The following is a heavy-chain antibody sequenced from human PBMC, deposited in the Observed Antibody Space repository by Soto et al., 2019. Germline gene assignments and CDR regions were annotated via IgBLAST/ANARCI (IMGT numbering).Heavy chain of an antibody. D-gene: IGHD2-2*01. V-gene: IGHV2-70*01. CDR3: ARSQLRDIVVVPAANPFDY. Sequence: SGPTLVNPTQTLTLTCTFSGFSLSTSGMCVSWIRQPPGKAPEWLALIDWDDDKYYSTSLKTRLTISKDTSKNQVVLTMTNMDPVDTATYYCARSQLRDIVVVPAANPFDYWGQGTLVTVSS. J-gene: IGHJ4*02. CDR2: IDWDDDK. CDR1: GFSLSTSGMC.